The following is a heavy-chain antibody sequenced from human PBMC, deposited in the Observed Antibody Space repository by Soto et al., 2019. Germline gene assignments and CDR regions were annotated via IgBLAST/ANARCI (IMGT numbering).Heavy chain of an antibody. D-gene: IGHD3-10*01. V-gene: IGHV1-8*01. CDR1: GYTFTSYD. Sequence: ASVKVSCKASGYTFTSYDINWVRQATGQGLEWMGWMNPNSGNTGYAQKFQGRVTMTRNTSISTAYMELSSLRSEDTAVYYCARSPTMARGVISYMDVWGKGTTVTVSS. CDR2: MNPNSGNT. CDR3: ARSPTMARGVISYMDV. J-gene: IGHJ6*03.